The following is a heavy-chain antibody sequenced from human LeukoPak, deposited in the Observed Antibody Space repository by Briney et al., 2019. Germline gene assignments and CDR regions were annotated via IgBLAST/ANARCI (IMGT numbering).Heavy chain of an antibody. D-gene: IGHD2-21*01. J-gene: IGHJ4*02. V-gene: IGHV4-4*07. Sequence: SETLSLTCTVSGGSISSYYWSWIRQPAWKGLEWIGRIYTSGSTNYNPSLKSRVTMSVDTSKNQFSLKLSSVTAADTAVYYCAREGGDHCGGDCYTYYFDYWGQGTLVTVSS. CDR2: IYTSGST. CDR1: GGSISSYY. CDR3: AREGGDHCGGDCYTYYFDY.